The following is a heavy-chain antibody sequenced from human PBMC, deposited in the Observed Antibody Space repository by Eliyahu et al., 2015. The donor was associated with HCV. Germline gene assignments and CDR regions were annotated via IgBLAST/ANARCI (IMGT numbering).Heavy chain of an antibody. CDR2: ISSSSTYI. CDR1: GFSXRTYS. V-gene: IGHV3-21*02. D-gene: IGHD3-10*01. CDR3: VRDRDDPRPEVLDL. J-gene: IGHJ4*02. Sequence: EVQLVESGGGLVKPGGSLRLSCAASGFSXRTYSMNWVRQAPGKGLEWVSSISSSSTYIFYADSLKGRFIISRDNAENSIYLQMNSLRAEDTAIYYCVRDRDDPRPEVLDLWGRGTLVTVSS.